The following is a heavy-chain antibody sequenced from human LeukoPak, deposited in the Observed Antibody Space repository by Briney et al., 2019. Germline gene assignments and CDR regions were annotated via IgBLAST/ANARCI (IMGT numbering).Heavy chain of an antibody. CDR1: GFTFSSYS. D-gene: IGHD3-22*01. CDR3: AREYYYDSSGYYLGPVDY. Sequence: GGSLRLSCAASGFTFSSYSMNWVRQAPGEGLEWVSSISSSSSYIYYADSVKGRFTISRDNAKNSLYLQMNSLRAEDTAVYYCAREYYYDSSGYYLGPVDYWGQGTLVTVSS. V-gene: IGHV3-21*01. J-gene: IGHJ4*02. CDR2: ISSSSSYI.